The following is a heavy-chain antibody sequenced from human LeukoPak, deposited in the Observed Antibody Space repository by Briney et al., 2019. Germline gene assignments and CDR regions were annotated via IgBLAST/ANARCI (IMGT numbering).Heavy chain of an antibody. Sequence: PGGSLRLSCAASGFTFSSYAMHWVRQAPGKGLEWVAVISYDGSNKYYADSVKGRFTISRDNSKNTLYLQMNSLRAEDTAVYYCARDPGYCSGGSCHPDYYYYGMDVWGQGTTVTVSS. D-gene: IGHD2-15*01. V-gene: IGHV3-30-3*01. CDR1: GFTFSSYA. J-gene: IGHJ6*02. CDR3: ARDPGYCSGGSCHPDYYYYGMDV. CDR2: ISYDGSNK.